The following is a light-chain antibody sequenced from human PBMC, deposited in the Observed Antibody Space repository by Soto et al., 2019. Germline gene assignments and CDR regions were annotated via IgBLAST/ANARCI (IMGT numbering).Light chain of an antibody. CDR1: QSVSSN. Sequence: EIVMTQSPATLSVSPGERATLSCRASQSVSSNLAWYQQKPGQAPRLLIYGASTRATGIPARFSGSGSGTDFTLTFSSLQFEDFAVYYCQQYNNWPKTFGKGTKV. J-gene: IGKJ1*01. CDR2: GAS. V-gene: IGKV3-15*01. CDR3: QQYNNWPKT.